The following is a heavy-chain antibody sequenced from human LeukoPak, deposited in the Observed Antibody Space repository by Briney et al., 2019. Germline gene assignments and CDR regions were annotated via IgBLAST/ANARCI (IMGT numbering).Heavy chain of an antibody. Sequence: SETLSLTCTVSGGPVSSGSYYWSWIRQPPGKGLEWIGYIYYSGSTNYNPSLKSRVTISVDTSKNQFSLKLSSVTAADTAVYYCARGGYDYVWGSYRGTGFDYWGQGTLVTVSS. CDR3: ARGGYDYVWGSYRGTGFDY. CDR2: IYYSGST. V-gene: IGHV4-61*01. D-gene: IGHD3-16*02. J-gene: IGHJ4*02. CDR1: GGPVSSGSYY.